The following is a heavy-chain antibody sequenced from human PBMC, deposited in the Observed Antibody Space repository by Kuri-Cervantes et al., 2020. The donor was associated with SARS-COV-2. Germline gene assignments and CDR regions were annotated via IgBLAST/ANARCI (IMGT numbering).Heavy chain of an antibody. Sequence: GESLKISCAASGFTFSSYAMHWVRQAPGKGLEWVAVISYDGSNKYYADSVKGRFTISRDNSKNTLYLQMNSLRAEDTAVYYCAREPTRDIVVVPAAPLDYWGQGTLVTVSS. D-gene: IGHD2-2*01. J-gene: IGHJ4*02. V-gene: IGHV3-30-3*01. CDR2: ISYDGSNK. CDR3: AREPTRDIVVVPAAPLDY. CDR1: GFTFSSYA.